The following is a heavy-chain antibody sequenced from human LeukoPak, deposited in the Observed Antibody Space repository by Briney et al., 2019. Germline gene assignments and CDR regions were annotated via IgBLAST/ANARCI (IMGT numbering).Heavy chain of an antibody. Sequence: SETLSLTCAVYGGSFSGYYWSWIRQPPGKGLEWIGEINHSGSTNYNPSLKSRVTISVDTSKNQFSLKLSSVTAADTAVYYCARWVKHQEDTRGTYDFWEADYWGQGTLVTVSS. CDR1: GGSFSGYY. CDR3: ARWVKHQEDTRGTYDFWEADY. CDR2: INHSGST. D-gene: IGHD3-3*01. J-gene: IGHJ4*02. V-gene: IGHV4-34*01.